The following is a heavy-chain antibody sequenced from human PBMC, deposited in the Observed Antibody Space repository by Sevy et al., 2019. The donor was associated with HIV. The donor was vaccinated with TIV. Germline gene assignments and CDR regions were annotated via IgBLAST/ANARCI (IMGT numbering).Heavy chain of an antibody. Sequence: GGSLRLSCAASGFTFSSYSMNWVRQAPGKGLEWVSSISSSSSYIYYADSVKGRFTISRDNAKNSLYLQMNSLRAEDTAVYYCARVGTYYYDSSGHYAYAHWGHEPWSPSPQ. D-gene: IGHD3-22*01. CDR2: ISSSSSYI. J-gene: IGHJ4*01. V-gene: IGHV3-21*01. CDR3: ARVGTYYYDSSGHYAYAH. CDR1: GFTFSSYS.